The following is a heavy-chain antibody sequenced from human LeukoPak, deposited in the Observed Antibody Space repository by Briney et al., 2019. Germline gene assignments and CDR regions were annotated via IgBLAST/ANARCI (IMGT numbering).Heavy chain of an antibody. D-gene: IGHD3-22*01. CDR3: ARDHAPAYYDSSGASGTTGFDP. J-gene: IGHJ5*02. V-gene: IGHV3-74*01. CDR2: INSDGSSR. CDR1: GFTFSSYW. Sequence: GGSLRLSCTASGFTFSSYWMHWVRHAPGKGLVWVSRINSDGSSRIYADPVRRRFIISRDNHKHTLYLQMNSLRAEDTAVYYCARDHAPAYYDSSGASGTTGFDPWGQGTLVTVSS.